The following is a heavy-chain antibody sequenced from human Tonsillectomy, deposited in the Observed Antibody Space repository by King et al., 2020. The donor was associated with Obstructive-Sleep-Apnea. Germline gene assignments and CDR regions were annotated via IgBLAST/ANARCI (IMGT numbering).Heavy chain of an antibody. Sequence: VQLVESGGGVVQPGGSLRLSCTASGFRFRDNGIHWVRQAPSKGLEWVSFIPYDGTNKYYADSVKGRFTISRDNSKKTVYLQMNSLRREDAALYYCAMVTDRWETYDYWGQGALVTVSS. CDR3: AMVTDRWETYDY. V-gene: IGHV3-30*02. CDR1: GFRFRDNG. CDR2: IPYDGTNK. D-gene: IGHD2-21*02. J-gene: IGHJ4*02.